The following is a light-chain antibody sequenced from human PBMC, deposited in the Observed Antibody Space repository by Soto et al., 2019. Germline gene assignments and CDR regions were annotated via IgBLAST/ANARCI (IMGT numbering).Light chain of an antibody. CDR1: QSISSW. CDR2: DAS. V-gene: IGKV1-5*01. CDR3: QQYNSYSPT. J-gene: IGKJ1*01. Sequence: DIQMTQSPSTLSTSVGDRDTITCRASQSISSWLAWYQQKPGKAPKLLIYDASSLESGVPSRLSGSGSGTEFTLTISSLQPDDFATYYCQQYNSYSPTFGQGTKV.